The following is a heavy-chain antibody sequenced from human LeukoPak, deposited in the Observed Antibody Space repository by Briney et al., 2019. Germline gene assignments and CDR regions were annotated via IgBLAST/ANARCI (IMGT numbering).Heavy chain of an antibody. CDR1: GGSISSSSYY. J-gene: IGHJ3*02. CDR3: ARDLWRDAFDI. Sequence: SETLSLTCTVSGGSISSSSYYWGWIRQPPGKGLEWIGSIYYSGSTYYNPSLKSRVTISVDTSKNQFSLKLSSVTAADTAVYYCARDLWRDAFDIWGQGTMVTVSS. V-gene: IGHV4-39*07. D-gene: IGHD1-1*01. CDR2: IYYSGST.